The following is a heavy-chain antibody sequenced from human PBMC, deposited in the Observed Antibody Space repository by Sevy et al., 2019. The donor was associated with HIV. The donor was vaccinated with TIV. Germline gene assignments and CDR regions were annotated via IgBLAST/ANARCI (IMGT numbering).Heavy chain of an antibody. Sequence: ASVKVSCKASGYTFTSYGISWVRQAPGQGLEGMGWISAYNGNTNYAQKLHGRVTMTTETSTSTAYMGLRSLRSDHTAVYYCARDSSSWYVDYWGQGTLVTVSS. J-gene: IGHJ4*02. V-gene: IGHV1-18*01. D-gene: IGHD6-13*01. CDR3: ARDSSSWYVDY. CDR2: ISAYNGNT. CDR1: GYTFTSYG.